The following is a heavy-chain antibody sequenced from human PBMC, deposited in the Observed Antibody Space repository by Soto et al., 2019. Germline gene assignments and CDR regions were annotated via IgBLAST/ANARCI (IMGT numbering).Heavy chain of an antibody. Sequence: GASVKVSCKASGYTFTGYYIHWVRQAPGQGLEWMGWINPNSGGTKYAQKFQGRVTMTRDTSISTAYMEMSSLRSDDTAVYYCVRDDFWSGYYRLGDYWGQGTLVTVS. CDR2: INPNSGGT. V-gene: IGHV1-2*02. D-gene: IGHD3-3*01. J-gene: IGHJ4*02. CDR1: GYTFTGYY. CDR3: VRDDFWSGYYRLGDY.